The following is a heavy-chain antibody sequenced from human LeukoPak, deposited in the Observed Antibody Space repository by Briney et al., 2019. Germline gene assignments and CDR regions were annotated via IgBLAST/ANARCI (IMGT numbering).Heavy chain of an antibody. CDR1: GFTFDDYG. J-gene: IGHJ3*02. Sequence: GGSLRLSCVASGFTFDDYGMSWVRQAPGKGLEWVSAINWNGGRTGYADSVKGRFTISRDNAKNSLYLQMNSLRAEDTAVYYCAKGLRFLEWPRDAFDIWGQGTMVTVSS. CDR3: AKGLRFLEWPRDAFDI. V-gene: IGHV3-20*04. D-gene: IGHD3-3*01. CDR2: INWNGGRT.